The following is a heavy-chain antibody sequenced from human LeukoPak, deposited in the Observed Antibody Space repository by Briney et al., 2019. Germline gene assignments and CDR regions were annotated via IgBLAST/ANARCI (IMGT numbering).Heavy chain of an antibody. V-gene: IGHV1-3*01. Sequence: GASVKVSCKASGYTFTSYAMHWVRQAPGQRLEWMGWINAGNGNTKYSQTFQGRVTITRDTSASTAYMELSSLRSEDTAVYYCARMGVAGTRWFDPWGQGTLVTVSS. D-gene: IGHD6-19*01. CDR1: GYTFTSYA. CDR2: INAGNGNT. J-gene: IGHJ5*02. CDR3: ARMGVAGTRWFDP.